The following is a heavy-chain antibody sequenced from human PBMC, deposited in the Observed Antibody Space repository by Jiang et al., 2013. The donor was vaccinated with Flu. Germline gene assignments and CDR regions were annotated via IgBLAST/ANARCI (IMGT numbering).Heavy chain of an antibody. D-gene: IGHD1-7*01. CDR2: ISYSGST. CDR3: ARHEDTWNYFLDY. Sequence: GSGLVKPSETLSLTCSVSGGSVSSNYWTWIRQIPGKGLEWIGYISYSGSTNHNPSLKSRVTMSIDTSKNQISLKLSSVTAADTAVYYCARHEDTWNYFLDYWGQGTLVTVSS. CDR1: GGSVSSNY. J-gene: IGHJ4*02. V-gene: IGHV4-59*08.